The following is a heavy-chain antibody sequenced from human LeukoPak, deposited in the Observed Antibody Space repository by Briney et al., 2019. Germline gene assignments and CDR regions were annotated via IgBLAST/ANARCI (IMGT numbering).Heavy chain of an antibody. CDR3: ARDQRPYDAFDI. Sequence: PSETLSLTCTVSGGSISSSSYYWGWIRQPPGKGLEWIGSIYYSGSTYYNPSLKSRVTISVDTSKNQFSLKLSSVTAADTAVYYCARDQRPYDAFDIWGQGTMVTVSS. CDR1: GGSISSSSYY. V-gene: IGHV4-39*07. J-gene: IGHJ3*02. CDR2: IYYSGST.